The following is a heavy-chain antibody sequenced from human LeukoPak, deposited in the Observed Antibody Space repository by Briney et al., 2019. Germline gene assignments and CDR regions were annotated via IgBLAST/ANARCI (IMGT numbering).Heavy chain of an antibody. CDR3: ARHTSGWYDN. J-gene: IGHJ4*02. CDR2: IYHSGST. V-gene: IGHV4-4*02. Sequence: SKTLSLTCAVSGVSISSANWWSWVRQPPGKGLEWIGEIYHSGSTNYNPSLKSRVTLSIDKSENQFSLKVKTVTAADTAVYYCARHTSGWYDNWGQGTLVTVSS. CDR1: GVSISSANW. D-gene: IGHD6-19*01.